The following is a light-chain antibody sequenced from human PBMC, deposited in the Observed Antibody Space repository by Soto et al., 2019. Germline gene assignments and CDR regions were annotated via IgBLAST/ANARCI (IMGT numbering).Light chain of an antibody. Sequence: QSVLTQPRSVSGSPGQSVTISCTRTSSDVGGYNYVSWYQQHPGKAPKLMIYDVSKRPSGVPDRFSGSKSGNTASLTISGLQAEDEADYYCCSYEGSYTLVFGGGTKLTVL. CDR1: SSDVGGYNY. CDR2: DVS. V-gene: IGLV2-11*01. J-gene: IGLJ2*01. CDR3: CSYEGSYTLV.